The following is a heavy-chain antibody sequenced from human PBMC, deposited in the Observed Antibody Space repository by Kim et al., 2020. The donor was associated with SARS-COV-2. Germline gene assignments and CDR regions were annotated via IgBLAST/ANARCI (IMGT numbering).Heavy chain of an antibody. CDR1: GGSFSGYY. CDR3: ARANSRIVVVVAADKSHYG. CDR2: INHSGST. V-gene: IGHV4-34*01. D-gene: IGHD2-15*01. Sequence: SETLSLTCAVYGGSFSGYYWSWIRQPPGKGLEWIGEINHSGSTNYNPSLKSRVTISVDTSKNQFSLKLSSVTAADTAVYYCARANSRIVVVVAADKSHYG. J-gene: IGHJ6*01.